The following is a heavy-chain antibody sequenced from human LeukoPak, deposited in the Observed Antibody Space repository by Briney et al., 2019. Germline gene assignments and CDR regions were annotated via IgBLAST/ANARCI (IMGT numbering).Heavy chain of an antibody. CDR3: AIGGNRAPYYYYIDV. V-gene: IGHV4-34*01. Sequence: PSETLSLTCAVYGGSFSGYYWSWIRQPPGKGLEWIGEINHSGSTNYNPSLKSRVTISVDTSKNQFSLKLSSVTAADTAVYYCAIGGNRAPYYYYIDVWGKGTTVTVSS. J-gene: IGHJ6*03. CDR2: INHSGST. D-gene: IGHD1-14*01. CDR1: GGSFSGYY.